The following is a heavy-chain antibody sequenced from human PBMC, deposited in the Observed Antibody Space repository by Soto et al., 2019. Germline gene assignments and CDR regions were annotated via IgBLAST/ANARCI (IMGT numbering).Heavy chain of an antibody. CDR3: ARVKRAAAGIIDY. D-gene: IGHD6-13*01. Sequence: EVQLLESGGDLIQPGGSLRLSCVASGITFGSRAMSWVRQAPGEGLEWVSTISGSGGSTYYADSVKGRFTISRDNSKNTLYLQMNSLRAEDTAVYYCARVKRAAAGIIDYWGQGTLVTVSS. CDR2: ISGSGGST. CDR1: GITFGSRA. J-gene: IGHJ4*02. V-gene: IGHV3-23*01.